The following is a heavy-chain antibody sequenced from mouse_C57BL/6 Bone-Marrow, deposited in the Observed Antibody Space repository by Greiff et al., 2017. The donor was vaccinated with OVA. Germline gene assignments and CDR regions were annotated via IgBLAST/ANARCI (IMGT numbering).Heavy chain of an antibody. D-gene: IGHD1-1*01. V-gene: IGHV5-4*03. CDR1: GFTFSSYA. Sequence: EVKLVESGGGLVKPGGSLKLSCAASGFTFSSYAMSWVRQTPEKRLEWVATISDGGSYTYYPDNVKGRFTISRDNAKNNLYLQMSHLKSEDTAMYYCARGGYYGLYYFDYWGQGTTLTVSS. CDR3: ARGGYYGLYYFDY. CDR2: ISDGGSYT. J-gene: IGHJ2*01.